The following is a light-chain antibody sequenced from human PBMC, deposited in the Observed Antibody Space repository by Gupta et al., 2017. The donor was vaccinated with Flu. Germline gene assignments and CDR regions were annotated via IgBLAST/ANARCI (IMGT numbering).Light chain of an antibody. CDR1: SSNIGNNY. V-gene: IGLV1-51*02. J-gene: IGLJ2*01. CDR2: END. CDR3: GTWDSSLSAVV. Sequence: SVLTQPPPVSAAPGQKVTISCSGSSSNIGNNYVSWYQHLPGTAPKLLIYENDKRPSGIPDRFSGSKSGTSATLGITGLQTGDEADYYCGTWDSSLSAVVFGGGTKLTVL.